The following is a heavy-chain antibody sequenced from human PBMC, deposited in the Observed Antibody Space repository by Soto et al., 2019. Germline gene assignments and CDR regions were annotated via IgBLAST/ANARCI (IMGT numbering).Heavy chain of an antibody. D-gene: IGHD5-18*01. V-gene: IGHV1-46*01. Sequence: QVQLVQSGAEVKKPGASVKVSCKASGYTFTTYYIQWVRQAPGQGLEWMGVISPSGGTTTYAQKFKGRVTMTRDTSTSTVHMELSRLRSEDTAVYYCARRDDSETFDIWGRGTVVNVSS. CDR3: ARRDDSETFDI. CDR2: ISPSGGTT. J-gene: IGHJ3*02. CDR1: GYTFTTYY.